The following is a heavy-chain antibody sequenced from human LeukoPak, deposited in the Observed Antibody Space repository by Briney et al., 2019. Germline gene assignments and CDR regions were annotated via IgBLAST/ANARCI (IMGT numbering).Heavy chain of an antibody. CDR1: GDSISSYY. Sequence: PSETLSLTCTVSGDSISSYYWSWIRQPPGKGLEWIGYIYYSGSTNYNPSLKSRVTISVDTSKKQFSLKLSSVTAADTAVYCARSERIIMILGGAFDIWGQGTVVTVSS. J-gene: IGHJ3*02. V-gene: IGHV4-59*08. CDR3: ARSERIIMILGGAFDI. CDR2: IYYSGST. D-gene: IGHD3-22*01.